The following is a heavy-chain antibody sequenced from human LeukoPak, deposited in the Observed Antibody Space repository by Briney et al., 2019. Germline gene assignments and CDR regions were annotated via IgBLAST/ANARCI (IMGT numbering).Heavy chain of an antibody. CDR3: ARDRYCSGGSCCGNFDH. V-gene: IGHV3-66*01. J-gene: IGHJ4*02. Sequence: PGGSLRLSCAASGFTVSSNYMSWVRQAPGKGLEWVSVINSGGNTHYADSVKGRFIISRDNSKNTLYLQMNSLRAEDTAVYYCARDRYCSGGSCCGNFDHWGQGTLVTVSS. CDR1: GFTVSSNY. D-gene: IGHD2-15*01. CDR2: INSGGNT.